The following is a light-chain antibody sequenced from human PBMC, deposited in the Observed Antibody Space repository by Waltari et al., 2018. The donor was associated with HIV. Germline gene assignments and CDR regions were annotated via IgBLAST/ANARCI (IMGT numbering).Light chain of an antibody. CDR1: QKISSW. CDR3: QQYDSFPYT. CDR2: QGS. V-gene: IGKV1-5*01. J-gene: IGKJ2*01. Sequence: DIQMTQSPSTLSASVGDRVTITCRASQKISSWLAWYQQKPGKVPNLLIYQGSTLQGGVPSSFSGSGSVTDFTLTINKLQSDDFGTYYCQQYDSFPYTFGPGTNLEIK.